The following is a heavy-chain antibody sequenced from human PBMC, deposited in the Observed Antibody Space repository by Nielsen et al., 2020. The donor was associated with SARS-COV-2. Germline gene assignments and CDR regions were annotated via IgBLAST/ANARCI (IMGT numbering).Heavy chain of an antibody. CDR1: GYTFTSYD. CDR3: ARGRELLDLAFDI. Sequence: ASVKVSCKASGYTFTSYDINWVRQATGQGLEWMGWMNPNSGNTGCAQKFQGRVTMTRNTSISTAYMELSSLRSEDTAVYYCARGRELLDLAFDIWGQGTMVTVSS. J-gene: IGHJ3*02. V-gene: IGHV1-8*01. D-gene: IGHD3-10*01. CDR2: MNPNSGNT.